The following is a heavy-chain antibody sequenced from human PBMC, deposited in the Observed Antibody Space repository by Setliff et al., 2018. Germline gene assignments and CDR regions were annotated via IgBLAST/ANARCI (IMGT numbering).Heavy chain of an antibody. CDR3: ARTCSGSGXXXGLES. CDR1: GFTFSSYR. V-gene: IGHV3-33*08. Sequence: LRLSCAASGFTFSSYRMHWVRQAPGKGLEWVAVIWDDGGRKYHADSVKGRFTISRDNSKNTLYLQMNSLRPEDTAVYYCARTCSGSGXXXGLESWGQGTPVTVPQ. J-gene: IGHJ4*02. D-gene: IGHD2-15*01. CDR2: IWDDGGRK.